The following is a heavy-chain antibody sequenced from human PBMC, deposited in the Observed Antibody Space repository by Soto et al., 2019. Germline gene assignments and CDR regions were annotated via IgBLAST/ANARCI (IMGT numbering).Heavy chain of an antibody. D-gene: IGHD1-26*01. Sequence: GASVKVSCKASGYTFTKYGISWVRQAPGQGLEWMGGIIPIFGTANYAQKFQGRVTITADESRSTAYMELSSLRSEDTALYYCASRESIVGATTAFDIWGQGTIVTVSS. CDR1: GYTFTKYG. J-gene: IGHJ3*02. CDR2: IIPIFGTA. V-gene: IGHV1-69*13. CDR3: ASRESIVGATTAFDI.